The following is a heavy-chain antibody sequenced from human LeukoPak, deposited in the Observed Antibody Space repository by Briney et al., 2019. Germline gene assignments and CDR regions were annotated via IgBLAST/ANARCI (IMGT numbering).Heavy chain of an antibody. V-gene: IGHV1-69*13. CDR1: GGTFSSYA. CDR2: IIPIFGTA. D-gene: IGHD3-3*01. J-gene: IGHJ3*02. CDR3: AAVGGLGVYAFDI. Sequence: SVKVSCKASGGTFSSYAISWVRQAPGQGLEWMGGIIPIFGTANYAQKFQGRVTITADESMSTAYMELSSLRSEDTAVYYCAAVGGLGVYAFDIWGQGTMVTVSS.